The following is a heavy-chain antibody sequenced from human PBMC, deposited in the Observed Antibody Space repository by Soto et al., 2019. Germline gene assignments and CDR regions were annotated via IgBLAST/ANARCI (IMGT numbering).Heavy chain of an antibody. V-gene: IGHV4-34*01. CDR2: INHSGST. D-gene: IGHD2-2*01. CDR1: GGSFSGYY. J-gene: IGHJ3*02. Sequence: SETLSLTCAVYGGSFSGYYWSWIRQPPGKGLEWIGEINHSGSTNYNPSLKSRVTISVDTSKNQFSLKLSSVTAADTAVYYCALQRELYQLPRNYWAFDIWGQGTMVTVSS. CDR3: ALQRELYQLPRNYWAFDI.